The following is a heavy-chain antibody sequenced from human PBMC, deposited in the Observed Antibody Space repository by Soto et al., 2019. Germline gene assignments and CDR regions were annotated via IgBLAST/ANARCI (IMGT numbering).Heavy chain of an antibody. CDR3: ARGKHGTYYDILTGYEWGYFDY. CDR2: IYYSGST. J-gene: IGHJ4*02. V-gene: IGHV4-59*01. Sequence: SETLSLTCTVSGGSISSYYWSWIRQPPGKGPEWIGYIYYSGSTNYNPSLKSRVTISVDTSKNQFSLKLSSVTAADTAVYYCARGKHGTYYDILTGYEWGYFDYWGQGTLVTVSS. D-gene: IGHD3-9*01. CDR1: GGSISSYY.